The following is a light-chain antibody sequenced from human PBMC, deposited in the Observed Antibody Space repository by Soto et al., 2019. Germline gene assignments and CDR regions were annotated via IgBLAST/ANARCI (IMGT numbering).Light chain of an antibody. CDR1: QSVSSSY. J-gene: IGKJ1*01. CDR2: GAS. CDR3: QQSYSTLTWT. V-gene: IGKV3-20*01. Sequence: DIFLTQSPVTLSLSPGARATLSCRASQSVSSSYLAWYQQKPGQAPRLLIYGASNRATGIPDRFSGSGSGTDFTLTISRLEPEDFATYYCQQSYSTLTWTFGQGTKVDIK.